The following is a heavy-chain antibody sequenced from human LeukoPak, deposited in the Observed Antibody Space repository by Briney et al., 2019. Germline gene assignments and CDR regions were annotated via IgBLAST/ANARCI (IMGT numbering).Heavy chain of an antibody. CDR3: ARLEIVATIGKWFDP. Sequence: SGESLKISCKASGYTFASSWIGWVRQMPGKGLEWMGIIYPGDPDTRYSPSFADQVTISADKSISTAYLQWSSLKASDTAMYYCARLEIVATIGKWFDPWGQGALVTVSS. V-gene: IGHV5-51*01. D-gene: IGHD5-12*01. CDR1: GYTFASSW. J-gene: IGHJ5*02. CDR2: IYPGDPDT.